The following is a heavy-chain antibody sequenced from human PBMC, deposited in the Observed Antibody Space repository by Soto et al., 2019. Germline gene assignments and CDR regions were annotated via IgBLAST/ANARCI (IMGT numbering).Heavy chain of an antibody. Sequence: QVQLVQSGAEVKKPGASVKVSCKASGYTFTSYAMHWVRQAPGQRLEWMGWINAGNGNTKYSQKFQGRVTITRDTSASTAYMELSSLRSEDTAVYYCARKRVAVATITGSFDYWGQGTLVTVSS. J-gene: IGHJ4*02. CDR3: ARKRVAVATITGSFDY. CDR1: GYTFTSYA. D-gene: IGHD5-12*01. V-gene: IGHV1-3*01. CDR2: INAGNGNT.